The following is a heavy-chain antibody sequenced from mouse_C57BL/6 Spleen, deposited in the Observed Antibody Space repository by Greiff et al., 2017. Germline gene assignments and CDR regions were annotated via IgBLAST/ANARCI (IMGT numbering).Heavy chain of an antibody. CDR1: GYTFTSYW. D-gene: IGHD1-1*01. J-gene: IGHJ4*01. CDR3: ARYGTSYYYAMDY. CDR2: IDPSDSYT. Sequence: QVQLQQSGAELVKPGASVKLSCKASGYTFTSYWMQWVKQRPGQGLEWIGEIDPSDSYTNYNQKFKGKATLTVDTSSSTAYMQLSSLTSEDSAVYYCARYGTSYYYAMDYWGQGTSVTVSS. V-gene: IGHV1-50*01.